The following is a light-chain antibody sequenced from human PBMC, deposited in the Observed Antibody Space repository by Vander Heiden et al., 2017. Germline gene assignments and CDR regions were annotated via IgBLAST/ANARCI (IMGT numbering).Light chain of an antibody. J-gene: IGLJ3*02. CDR3: CSYAGSSTFAV. V-gene: IGLV2-23*02. CDR2: EVS. CDR1: SSDVGSYNL. Sequence: QSALTQPASVPWSPGQSITISCTGTSSDVGSYNLVSWYQQHPGKAPKLMIYEVSKRPSGVSNRFSGSKSGNTASLTISGLQAEDEADYYCCSYAGSSTFAVFGGGTKLTVL.